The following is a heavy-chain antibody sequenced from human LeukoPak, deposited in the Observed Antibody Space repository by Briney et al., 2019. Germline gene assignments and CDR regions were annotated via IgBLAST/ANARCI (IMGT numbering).Heavy chain of an antibody. D-gene: IGHD2-2*02. Sequence: SGTLSLTCAVSGGSISSSNWWRWVRQPPGEGLEGIWEIYHSGSTNYNPSLKSRGTISVDTSKTQFFLKLSSVTAADTAVYYCARATERYIVYWFDPWGQGTLVTVSS. CDR1: GGSISSSNW. V-gene: IGHV4-4*02. CDR2: IYHSGST. J-gene: IGHJ5*02. CDR3: ARATERYIVYWFDP.